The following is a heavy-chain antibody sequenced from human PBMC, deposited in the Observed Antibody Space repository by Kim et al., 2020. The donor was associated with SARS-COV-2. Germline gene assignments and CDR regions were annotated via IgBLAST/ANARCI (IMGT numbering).Heavy chain of an antibody. CDR1: GGSISSSSYY. Sequence: SETLSLTCTVSGGSISSSSYYWGWIRQPPGKGLEWIGSIYYSGSTYYNPSLKIRVTISVDTSKNQFSLKLSSVTAADTAVYYCASQNYYDSSGISHTFDYWCQGTLVTVSS. CDR3: ASQNYYDSSGISHTFDY. CDR2: IYYSGST. J-gene: IGHJ4*02. V-gene: IGHV4-39*01. D-gene: IGHD3-22*01.